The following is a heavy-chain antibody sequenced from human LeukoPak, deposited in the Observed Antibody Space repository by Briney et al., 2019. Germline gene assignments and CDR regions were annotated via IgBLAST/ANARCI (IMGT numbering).Heavy chain of an antibody. CDR2: VNPNSGDT. CDR3: ARGAPDFWSVYYMDV. D-gene: IGHD3-3*01. J-gene: IGHJ6*03. Sequence: VASAKVSCKASGYTFTSYGISWVRQAPGQGLEWMGWVNPNSGDTGYTQKFQGRVTITRNTSISTAYMELSSLRSEDTAVYYCARGAPDFWSVYYMDVWGKGTTVTVSS. CDR1: GYTFTSYG. V-gene: IGHV1-8*03.